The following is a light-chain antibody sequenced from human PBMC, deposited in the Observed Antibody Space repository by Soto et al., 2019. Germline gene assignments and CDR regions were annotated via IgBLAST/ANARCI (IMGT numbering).Light chain of an antibody. CDR1: QSISTY. J-gene: IGKJ1*01. CDR3: QQSHSTPPT. Sequence: DIQMTQSPSSLSASVGDRVTIICRASQSISTYLNWFQHKPGKAPKLLIFGASSLQSGVPSRFSGSRSGTDFTLTISSLQPEDFATYYCQQSHSTPPTFGQGTKVEVK. CDR2: GAS. V-gene: IGKV1-39*01.